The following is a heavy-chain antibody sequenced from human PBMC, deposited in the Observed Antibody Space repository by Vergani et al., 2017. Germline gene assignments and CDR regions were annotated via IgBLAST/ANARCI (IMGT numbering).Heavy chain of an antibody. CDR3: ARGYGGNSHGRGQSPDY. CDR1: GFTVSSNY. CDR2: IYSGGST. D-gene: IGHD4-23*01. J-gene: IGHJ4*02. Sequence: EVQLVESGGGLVQPGGSLRLSCAASGFTVSSNYMSWVRQAPGKGLEWVSVIYSGGSTYYADSVKGRFTISRHNSKNTLYLQMTSLRAEDTAVYYCARGYGGNSHGRGQSPDYWGQGTLVTVSS. V-gene: IGHV3-53*04.